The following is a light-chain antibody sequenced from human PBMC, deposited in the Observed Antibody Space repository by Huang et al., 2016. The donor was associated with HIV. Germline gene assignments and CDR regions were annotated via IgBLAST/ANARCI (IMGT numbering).Light chain of an antibody. J-gene: IGKJ2*01. V-gene: IGKV3-11*01. CDR1: EDVRTY. CDR3: LHRGTWPPYT. CDR2: DAT. Sequence: IVLTQSPDTLSLSPGERATLSCRATEDVRTYLSWYQQTSGQAPRLLIHDATKWATGIPARCSGSGSGTDFSLTISSLEHEDFAVYYCLHRGTWPPYTFGQGTKLEIK.